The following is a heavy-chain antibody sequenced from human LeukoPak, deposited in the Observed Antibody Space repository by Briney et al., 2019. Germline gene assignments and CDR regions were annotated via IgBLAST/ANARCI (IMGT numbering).Heavy chain of an antibody. J-gene: IGHJ4*02. Sequence: SETLSLTCTVSGGSISSYYWNWIRQPAGKGLEWIGRIYNSGSTNYNPSLKSRVTMSGDTSKNQFSLKLSSVTAADTAIYYCARDPYYGSGSYSDYWGQGTLVTVSS. V-gene: IGHV4-4*07. CDR3: ARDPYYGSGSYSDY. CDR1: GGSISSYY. D-gene: IGHD3-10*01. CDR2: IYNSGST.